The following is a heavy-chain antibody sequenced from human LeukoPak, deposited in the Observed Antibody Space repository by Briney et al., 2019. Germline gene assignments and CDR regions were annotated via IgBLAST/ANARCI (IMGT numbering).Heavy chain of an antibody. CDR3: AREWLSDAFDI. V-gene: IGHV3-48*03. Sequence: GGSLRLSCAASGFTFSSYGMNWVRQAPGKGLEWVSYISSSSSATYYADSVKGRFTISRDNAKNSLYLQMNSLRAEDTAVYYCAREWLSDAFDIWGQGTMVTVSS. CDR2: ISSSSSAT. CDR1: GFTFSSYG. J-gene: IGHJ3*02. D-gene: IGHD3-22*01.